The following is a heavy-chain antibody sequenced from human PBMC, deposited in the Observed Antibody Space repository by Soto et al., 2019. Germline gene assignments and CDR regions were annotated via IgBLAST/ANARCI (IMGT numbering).Heavy chain of an antibody. CDR2: IYYSGST. CDR3: VRAFDILTRYYFDY. J-gene: IGHJ4*02. CDR1: GGSISSYY. V-gene: IGHV4-59*08. Sequence: SETLSLTCTVSGGSISSYYWSWIRQPPGKGLEWIGYIYYSGSTNYNPSLKSRVTISVDTSKNQFSLKLSSVTAADTAVYYCVRAFDILTRYYFDYWGQGTLVTVSS. D-gene: IGHD3-9*01.